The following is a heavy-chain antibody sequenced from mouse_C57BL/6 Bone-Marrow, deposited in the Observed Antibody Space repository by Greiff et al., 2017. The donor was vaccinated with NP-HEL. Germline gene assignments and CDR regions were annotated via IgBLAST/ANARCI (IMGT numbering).Heavy chain of an antibody. J-gene: IGHJ1*03. CDR2: IYIGNGYT. D-gene: IGHD1-1*01. Sequence: VQLQQSGAELVRPGSSVKMSCKTSGYTFTSYGINWVKQRPGQGLEWIGYIYIGNGYTEYNEKFKGEATLTSDTSSSTAYMQLSSLTSEDSAIYFCARYPITTVLEDWYFDVWGTGTTVTVSS. CDR3: ARYPITTVLEDWYFDV. CDR1: GYTFTSYG. V-gene: IGHV1-58*01.